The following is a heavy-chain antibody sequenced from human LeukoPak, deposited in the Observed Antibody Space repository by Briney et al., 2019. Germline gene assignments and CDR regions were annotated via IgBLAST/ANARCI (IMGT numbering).Heavy chain of an antibody. D-gene: IGHD3-16*01. CDR1: GGTFSSYG. J-gene: IGHJ4*02. V-gene: IGHV1-18*01. CDR3: ARGSHRLYDYVWGTYESKDY. CDR2: ISGYNANT. Sequence: ASVKVSCKASGGTFSSYGISWVRQAPGQGLEWMGWISGYNANTNYVQKFQGRVTMTTDTSTHTAYMELRSLRSDDTAVYYCARGSHRLYDYVWGTYESKDYWGQGTLVTVSS.